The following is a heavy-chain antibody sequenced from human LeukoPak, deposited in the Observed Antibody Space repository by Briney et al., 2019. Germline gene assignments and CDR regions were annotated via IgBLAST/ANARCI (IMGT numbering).Heavy chain of an antibody. Sequence: SETLSLTCAIYGGSFSGYYWSWIRQPPGKGLEWIGEINHSGSTNYNPSLKSRVTISVDTSKNQFSLKLSSVTAADTAVYYCASSEMATTYWGQGTLVTVSS. V-gene: IGHV4-34*01. CDR3: ASSEMATTY. D-gene: IGHD5-24*01. CDR2: INHSGST. CDR1: GGSFSGYY. J-gene: IGHJ4*02.